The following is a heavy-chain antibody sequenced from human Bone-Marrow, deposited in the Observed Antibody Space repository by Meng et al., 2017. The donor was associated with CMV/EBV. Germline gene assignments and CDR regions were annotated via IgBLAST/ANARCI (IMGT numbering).Heavy chain of an antibody. CDR3: VRSTIFGGVIWDY. CDR1: GYTFSSYS. D-gene: IGHD3-3*01. Sequence: SCKASGYTFSSYSMNWVRQAPGKGLEWVSSISSSSSYIYYADSVKGRFTISRDNAKNSLYLHMNSLTVEDTAMYYCVRSTIFGGVIWDYWGQGSPVTVSS. J-gene: IGHJ4*02. CDR2: ISSSSSYI. V-gene: IGHV3-21*01.